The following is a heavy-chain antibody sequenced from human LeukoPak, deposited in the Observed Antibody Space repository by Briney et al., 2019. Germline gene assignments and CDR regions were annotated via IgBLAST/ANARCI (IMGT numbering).Heavy chain of an antibody. J-gene: IGHJ1*01. Sequence: GGSLRLSCAASGFTFSSYSMNWVRQAPGKGLEWVSSISSSSSYIYYADSVKGRFTISRDNAKNLLYLQMNSLRAEDTAVYYCASNACHVVPAAIQYFQHWGQGTLVTVSS. CDR1: GFTFSSYS. CDR3: ASNACHVVPAAIQYFQH. CDR2: ISSSSSYI. V-gene: IGHV3-21*01. D-gene: IGHD2-2*02.